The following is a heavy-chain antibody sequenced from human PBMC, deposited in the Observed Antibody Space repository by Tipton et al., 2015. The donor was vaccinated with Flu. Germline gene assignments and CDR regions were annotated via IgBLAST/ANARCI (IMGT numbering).Heavy chain of an antibody. D-gene: IGHD3-22*01. CDR3: ARDRDSSGYYYYYGMDA. V-gene: IGHV3-30*04. J-gene: IGHJ6*02. Sequence: SLRLSCAASGFTFSSYAMHWVRQAPGKGLEWVAVISYDGSNKYYADSVKGRFTISRDNSKNTLYLQMNSLRAEDTAVYYCARDRDSSGYYYYYGMDAWGQGTTVTVSS. CDR1: GFTFSSYA. CDR2: ISYDGSNK.